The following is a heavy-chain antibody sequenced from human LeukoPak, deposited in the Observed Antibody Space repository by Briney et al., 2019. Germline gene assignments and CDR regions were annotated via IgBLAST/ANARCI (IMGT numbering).Heavy chain of an antibody. J-gene: IGHJ4*02. D-gene: IGHD3-16*02. Sequence: GASVKVSCKASGYTFTSYGISWVRQAPGQGLEWMGWISAYNGNTNYAQKLQGRVTMTTDTSTSTAYMELRSLRSDDTAVYYCARAGAYYDYVWGSYRYTEFDYWGQGTLVTVSS. V-gene: IGHV1-18*01. CDR2: ISAYNGNT. CDR1: GYTFTSYG. CDR3: ARAGAYYDYVWGSYRYTEFDY.